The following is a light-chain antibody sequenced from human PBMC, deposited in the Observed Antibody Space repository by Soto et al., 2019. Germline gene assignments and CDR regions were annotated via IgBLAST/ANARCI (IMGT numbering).Light chain of an antibody. Sequence: EVVLTQSPGTLSLSPWERATLSCRASQSVGSSYLAWYQQKPGQAPRLLIYDASSRATGIPDRFSGSGSGTDFTLTISRLEPEDFAVYFCQHCGISPHTFGQGTKVDIK. CDR2: DAS. J-gene: IGKJ1*01. CDR3: QHCGISPHT. V-gene: IGKV3-20*01. CDR1: QSVGSSY.